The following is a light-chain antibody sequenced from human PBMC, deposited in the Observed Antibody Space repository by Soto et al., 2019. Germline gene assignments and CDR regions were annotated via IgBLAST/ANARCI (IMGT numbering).Light chain of an antibody. Sequence: EIVLTQSPAILSLSPGERATLSCRASQSVGNYLAWYQQKPGQAPRLLIYDAVKKATGIPARFSASGSGTAFTLTISSLEPEYFAVYYCQQCSKWPLLTFGGGNKVEIK. J-gene: IGKJ4*01. CDR3: QQCSKWPLLT. CDR2: DAV. CDR1: QSVGNY. V-gene: IGKV3-11*01.